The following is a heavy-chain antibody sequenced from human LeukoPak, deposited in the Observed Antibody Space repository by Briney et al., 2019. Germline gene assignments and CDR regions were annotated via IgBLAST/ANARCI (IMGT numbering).Heavy chain of an antibody. CDR2: ISGSGGST. J-gene: IGHJ4*02. CDR3: AKARPGYSSGWYPELEDY. V-gene: IGHV3-23*01. Sequence: GGSLRLSCAASGFTFSSYAMSWVRQAPGKGLEWVSAISGSGGSTYYADSVKGRFTISRDNSKNTLYLQMNSLRAEDTAAYYCAKARPGYSSGWYPELEDYWGQGTLVTVSS. D-gene: IGHD6-19*01. CDR1: GFTFSSYA.